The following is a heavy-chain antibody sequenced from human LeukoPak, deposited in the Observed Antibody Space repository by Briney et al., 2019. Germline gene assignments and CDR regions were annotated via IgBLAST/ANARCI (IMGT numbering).Heavy chain of an antibody. V-gene: IGHV1-69*04. CDR1: GGTFSSYA. Sequence: ASVKVPCKASGGTFSSYAISWVRQAPGQGLEWMGRIIPILGIANYAQKFQGRVTITADKSTSTAYMELSSLRSEDTAVYYCARDLGYCSGGSCYWFDPWGQGTLVTVSS. J-gene: IGHJ5*02. CDR2: IIPILGIA. D-gene: IGHD2-15*01. CDR3: ARDLGYCSGGSCYWFDP.